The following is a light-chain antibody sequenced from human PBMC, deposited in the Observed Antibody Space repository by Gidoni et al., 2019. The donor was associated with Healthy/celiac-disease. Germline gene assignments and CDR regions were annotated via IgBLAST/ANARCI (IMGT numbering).Light chain of an antibody. J-gene: IGKJ1*01. CDR2: GAS. V-gene: IGKV3-20*01. CDR1: QAVSNSY. Sequence: ESVLTQSPGTLSLSPGERATLSCSASQAVSNSYLAWYVQKPGQAPRLLIYGASNSATGTPDRFSGSGSGTDFTLTISRLEPEDFATYYCQQYGSSAGAFGQGTKVEIK. CDR3: QQYGSSAGA.